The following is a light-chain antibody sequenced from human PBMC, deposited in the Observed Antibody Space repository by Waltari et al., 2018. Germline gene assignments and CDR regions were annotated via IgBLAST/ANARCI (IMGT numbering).Light chain of an antibody. CDR1: ESVSDN. CDR2: GAS. J-gene: IGKJ1*01. V-gene: IGKV3-15*01. Sequence: IVMTQSPATLSVSPGERATLSCRASESVSDNLAWYQQKPGKSPRLLSYGASTRATGVSPRLSGSGSGTEFTLSISSLQSEDYAVYYCQQYENSFWTFGQGTKVEIK. CDR3: QQYENSFWT.